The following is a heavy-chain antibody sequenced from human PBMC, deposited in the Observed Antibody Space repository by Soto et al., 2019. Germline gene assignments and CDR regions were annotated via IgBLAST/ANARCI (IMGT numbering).Heavy chain of an antibody. CDR2: IYYSGST. CDR1: GDSISSDNYY. CDR3: AGHEGGGFSHRVFDH. Sequence: SETLSLTCTVSGDSISSDNYYWDWIRQPPEKRLEWIGSIYYSGSTYYNPSLKSRVTMSVDTSKNQFSLKLSSVTAADTAVYYCAGHEGGGFSHRVFDHWGQGTQVTVSS. J-gene: IGHJ4*02. D-gene: IGHD3-16*01. V-gene: IGHV4-39*01.